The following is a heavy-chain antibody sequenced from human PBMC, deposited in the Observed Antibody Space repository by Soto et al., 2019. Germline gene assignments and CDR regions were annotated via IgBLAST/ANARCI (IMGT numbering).Heavy chain of an antibody. CDR2: IYSGGST. Sequence: GGSLRPSCAASGFTVSSNYMSWVRQAPGKGLEWVSVIYSGGSTYYADSVKGRFTISRDNSKNTLYLQMNSLRAEDTAVYYCARGQTIFGVGSSYYYYYGMDVWGQG. CDR3: ARGQTIFGVGSSYYYYYGMDV. D-gene: IGHD3-3*01. J-gene: IGHJ6*02. V-gene: IGHV3-66*01. CDR1: GFTVSSNY.